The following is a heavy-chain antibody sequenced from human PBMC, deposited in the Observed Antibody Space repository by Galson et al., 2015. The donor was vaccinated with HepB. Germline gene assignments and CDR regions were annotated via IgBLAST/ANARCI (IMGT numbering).Heavy chain of an antibody. V-gene: IGHV3-23*01. Sequence: SLRLSCAASGFTFSDFAMTWVRQAPGKGLERVSTIDRSGGKTFSADYVRGRFTISRDNPKNTLYVQMNNLRADDTAVYYCVKDWGPADKCSDAGCLAYWGPGTLVTVSS. CDR2: IDRSGGKT. CDR3: VKDWGPADKCSDAGCLAY. CDR1: GFTFSDFA. D-gene: IGHD3-16*01. J-gene: IGHJ4*02.